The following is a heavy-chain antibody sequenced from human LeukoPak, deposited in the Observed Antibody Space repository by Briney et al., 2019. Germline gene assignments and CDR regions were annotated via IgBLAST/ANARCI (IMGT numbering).Heavy chain of an antibody. Sequence: SETLSLTCAVYGGSFSGYYWSWIRQPPGKGLEWIGEINHSGSTNYNPSLKSRVTISVDTSKNQFSLKLSSVTAADTAVYYCVRGGLLWFGTLRYYYYGMDVWGQGTTVTVSS. CDR2: INHSGST. CDR1: GGSFSGYY. D-gene: IGHD3-10*01. J-gene: IGHJ6*02. V-gene: IGHV4-34*01. CDR3: VRGGLLWFGTLRYYYYGMDV.